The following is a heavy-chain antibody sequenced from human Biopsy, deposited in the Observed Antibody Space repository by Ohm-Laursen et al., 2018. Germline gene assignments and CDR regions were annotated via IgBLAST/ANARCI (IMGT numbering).Heavy chain of an antibody. J-gene: IGHJ3*02. D-gene: IGHD1-1*01. V-gene: IGHV3-23*01. CDR1: GFTLSDG. CDR2: ITVSADTT. Sequence: SLRPSCSATGFTLSDGMTWVRQAPGKGLEWVSAITVSADTTYYADSVRGRFTVSRDNSQNTLYLQMNSLRAEDTAIYYCAKGRVGNSGSLDIWGHGTMVTVSS. CDR3: AKGRVGNSGSLDI.